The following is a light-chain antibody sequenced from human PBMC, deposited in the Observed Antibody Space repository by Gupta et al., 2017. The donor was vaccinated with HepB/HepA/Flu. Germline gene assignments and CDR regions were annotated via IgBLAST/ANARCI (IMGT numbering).Light chain of an antibody. CDR2: GVS. CDR1: QDIRKF. Sequence: DIDLTQSPSSMSASIGDRVSITCQSSQDIRKFLNWFQHTPGRAPQLLLYGVSNLQEGVPSRFSGSGAGTHFTLTIDSLQPEDIGTYYCLQKDNRPYTFGQGTVLEI. J-gene: IGKJ2*01. CDR3: LQKDNRPYT. V-gene: IGKV1-33*01.